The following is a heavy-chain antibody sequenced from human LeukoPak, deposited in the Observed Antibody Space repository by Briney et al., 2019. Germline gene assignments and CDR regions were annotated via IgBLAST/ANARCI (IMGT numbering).Heavy chain of an antibody. CDR1: GFTFSDSA. V-gene: IGHV3-73*01. Sequence: PGGSLRLSCAASGFTFSDSAMHWVRQASGKGLEWVGRIRSKANSYATAYAASVKGRFTISRDDSKNTAYLQMNSLKTEDTAVYYCARDSPDRIKDYYDSSGYYNWFDPWGQGTLVTVSS. CDR3: ARDSPDRIKDYYDSSGYYNWFDP. CDR2: IRSKANSYAT. D-gene: IGHD3-22*01. J-gene: IGHJ5*02.